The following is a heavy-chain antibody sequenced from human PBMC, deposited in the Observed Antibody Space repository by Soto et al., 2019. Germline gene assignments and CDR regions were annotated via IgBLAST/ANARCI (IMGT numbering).Heavy chain of an antibody. J-gene: IGHJ4*03. V-gene: IGHV4-31*03. D-gene: IGHD7-27*01. CDR2: VYHSGST. CDR1: GDSIRGGGHY. Sequence: QVQLQESGPGLVKPSQTLSLTCSVSGDSIRGGGHYWNWIRQFPGKGLEWIGYVYHSGSTHYNPSLRVRITISIDTSKNQFYLRLISVTAADTALYYCARDTGLAPTVWGYWGHGTQVTVSS. CDR3: ARDTGLAPTVWGY.